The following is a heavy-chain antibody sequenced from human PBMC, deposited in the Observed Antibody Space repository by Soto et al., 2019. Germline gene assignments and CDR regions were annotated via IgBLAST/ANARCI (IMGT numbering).Heavy chain of an antibody. J-gene: IGHJ3*02. CDR2: ISSSSSYI. CDR1: GVTCGGYG. V-gene: IGHV3-21*01. CDR3: ARLYYYDSSGYYENTYVFEI. Sequence: GVSLRLSCAASGVTCGGYGGNWVRQAPGKGLEWVSSISSSSSYIYYADSVKGRFAISRDNAKNSLYLQMNSLRAEDTAVYYCARLYYYDSSGYYENTYVFEIWGQGTIVTVS. D-gene: IGHD3-22*01.